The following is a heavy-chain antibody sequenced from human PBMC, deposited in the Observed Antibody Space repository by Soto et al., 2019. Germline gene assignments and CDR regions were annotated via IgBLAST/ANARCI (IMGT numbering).Heavy chain of an antibody. CDR1: GYTFTSYY. Sequence: QVQLMQSGAEVKKPGASVKVSCKASGYTFTSYYMHWVRQAPGQGLEWMGIINPSGGSTSYAQKFQGRVTVTRDTSTTTVYMEMSSLRYEDTAVYYCAKDYRAGTRDCSGGRCYPGLYWGQGTLVTVSS. J-gene: IGHJ4*02. CDR2: INPSGGST. CDR3: AKDYRAGTRDCSGGRCYPGLY. V-gene: IGHV1-46*01. D-gene: IGHD2-15*01.